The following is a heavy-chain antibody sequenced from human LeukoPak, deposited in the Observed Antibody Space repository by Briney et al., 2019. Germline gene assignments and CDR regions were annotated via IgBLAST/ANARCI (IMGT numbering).Heavy chain of an antibody. Sequence: SETLSLTCTVSGGSISSSSYYWGWIRQPPGKGLEWIGSIYYSGSTYYNPSLKSRVTISVDTSKNQFSLKLSSVTAADTAVYYCARIQAPYCDFWSGYYENYMDVWGKGTTVTVSS. CDR3: ARIQAPYCDFWSGYYENYMDV. D-gene: IGHD3-3*01. CDR1: GGSISSSSYY. V-gene: IGHV4-39*01. J-gene: IGHJ6*03. CDR2: IYYSGST.